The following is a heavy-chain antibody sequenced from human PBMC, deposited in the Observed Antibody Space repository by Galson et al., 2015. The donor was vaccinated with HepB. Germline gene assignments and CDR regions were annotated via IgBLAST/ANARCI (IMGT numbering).Heavy chain of an antibody. Sequence: SLRLSCAASGLIVSNNYMTWVRQAPGEGLEWVSLIYGGGDTTYADSVRGRFTISRDISKSTLYVQMTSLTTEDTAVYYCASSSDPTRNWHFDLWVRGTLVIVSS. CDR3: ASSSDPTRNWHFDL. D-gene: IGHD6-19*01. V-gene: IGHV3-66*02. CDR1: GLIVSNNY. J-gene: IGHJ2*01. CDR2: IYGGGDT.